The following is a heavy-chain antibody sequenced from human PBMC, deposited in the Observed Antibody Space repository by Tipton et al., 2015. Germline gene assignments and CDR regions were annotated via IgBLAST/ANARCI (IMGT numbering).Heavy chain of an antibody. CDR3: ATYYYDSSGYYYKAFDI. V-gene: IGHV4-39*01. CDR2: IYYSGST. D-gene: IGHD3-22*01. Sequence: TLSLTCTVSGGSISSSSYYWGWIRQPPGKGLEWIGSIYYSGSTYYNPSLKSRVTISVDTSKNQFSLKLSSVTAADTAVYYCATYYYDSSGYYYKAFDIWGQGTMVTVSS. CDR1: GGSISSSSYY. J-gene: IGHJ3*02.